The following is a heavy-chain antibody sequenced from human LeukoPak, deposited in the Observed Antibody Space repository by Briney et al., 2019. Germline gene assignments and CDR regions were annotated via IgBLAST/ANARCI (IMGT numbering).Heavy chain of an antibody. CDR2: IYYSGST. CDR1: GGSISSGGYY. CDR3: ARXXXXLRSYPFDY. Sequence: SETLSLTCTVSGGSISSGGYYWSWIRQHPGKGLEWIGYIYYSGSTYYNPSLKSRVTISVDTSKNQFSLKLSSVTAADTAVYYXARXXXXLRSYPFDYWGQGTLVTVSS. V-gene: IGHV4-31*03. D-gene: IGHD2-8*01. J-gene: IGHJ4*02.